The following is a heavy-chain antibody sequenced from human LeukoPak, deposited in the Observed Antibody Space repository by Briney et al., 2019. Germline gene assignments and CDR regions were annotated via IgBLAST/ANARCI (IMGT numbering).Heavy chain of an antibody. D-gene: IGHD2-15*01. J-gene: IGHJ6*02. CDR3: ARVPYCSGGSCNYYYYYGMDV. CDR2: IYYSGST. V-gene: IGHV4-39*01. Sequence: SETLSLTCTVSGGSISSSSYYWGWIRQPPGKGLEWIGSIYYSGSTYYNPSLKSRVTISVDTSKNQFSLKLSSVTAADTAVYYCARVPYCSGGSCNYYYYYGMDVWGQGTTVIVSS. CDR1: GGSISSSSYY.